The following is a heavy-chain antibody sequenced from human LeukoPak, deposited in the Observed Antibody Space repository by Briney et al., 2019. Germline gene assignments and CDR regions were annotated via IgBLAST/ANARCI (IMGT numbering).Heavy chain of an antibody. CDR3: ASTLTASGYSYGLFDY. CDR1: GGSISSYY. J-gene: IGHJ4*02. CDR2: IYYSGST. V-gene: IGHV4-59*01. D-gene: IGHD5-18*01. Sequence: SETLSLTCTVSGGSISSYYCSWIRQPPGKGLEWIGYIYYSGSTNYNPSLKSRVTISVDTSKNQFSLKLSSVTAADTAVYYCASTLTASGYSYGLFDYWGQGTLVTVSS.